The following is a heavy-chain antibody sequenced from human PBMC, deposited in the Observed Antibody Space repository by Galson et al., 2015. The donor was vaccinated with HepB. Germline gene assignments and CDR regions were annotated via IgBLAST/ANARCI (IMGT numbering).Heavy chain of an antibody. CDR1: GDSVSSNNVG. J-gene: IGHJ4*02. Sequence: CAISGDSVSSNNVGWNWIRQSPSRGLEWLGRTYCKSRCYDDYAVSVKSRITINPDTSKNQFSLHLNSVTPEDTAVYFCARGAAGGFDYRGQGTLVTLPP. CDR2: TYCKSRCYD. CDR3: ARGAAGGFDY. D-gene: IGHD6-13*01. V-gene: IGHV6-1*01.